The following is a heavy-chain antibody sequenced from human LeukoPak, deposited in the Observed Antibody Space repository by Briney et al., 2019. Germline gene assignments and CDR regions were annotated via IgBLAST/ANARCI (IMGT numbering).Heavy chain of an antibody. CDR1: GGSFSGYY. CDR2: INHSGST. D-gene: IGHD6-19*01. Sequence: SETLSLTCAVYGGSFSGYYWSWIRQPPGKGLEWIGEINHSGSTNYNPSLKSRVTISVDTSKNQFSLKLSSVTAADTAVYYCARDQGSGWTDAFDIWGQGTMVTVSS. V-gene: IGHV4-34*01. J-gene: IGHJ3*02. CDR3: ARDQGSGWTDAFDI.